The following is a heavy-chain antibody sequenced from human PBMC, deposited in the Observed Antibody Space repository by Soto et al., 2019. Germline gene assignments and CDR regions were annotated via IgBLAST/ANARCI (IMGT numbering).Heavy chain of an antibody. V-gene: IGHV4-30-2*01. Sequence: QLQLQESGSGLVKPSQTLSLTCAVPGGSISSGGYSWSWIRQPPGKCLEWIGYIYHSGTTYYNPSLKSRGTIALDRSKNHFSLKLGSVTAAAAAVYYCARIPTPWGQGTLVPVSS. CDR2: IYHSGTT. D-gene: IGHD2-21*01. CDR3: ARIPTP. J-gene: IGHJ5*02. CDR1: GGSISSGGYS.